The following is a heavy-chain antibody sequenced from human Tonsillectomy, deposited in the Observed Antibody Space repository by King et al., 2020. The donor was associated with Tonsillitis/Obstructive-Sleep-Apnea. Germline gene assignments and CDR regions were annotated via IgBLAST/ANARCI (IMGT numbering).Heavy chain of an antibody. Sequence: VQLVESGGGLVQPGGSLRLSCAASGFTFSSHKMNWVGQAPGKGLEWISFIDDSSSTTYYADSVKGRFTISRDNAKNSLYLQMNSLRDEDTAVYYCARRLDSWGQGTLVTVSS. J-gene: IGHJ4*02. V-gene: IGHV3-48*02. CDR1: GFTFSSHK. CDR2: IDDSSSTT. CDR3: ARRLDS.